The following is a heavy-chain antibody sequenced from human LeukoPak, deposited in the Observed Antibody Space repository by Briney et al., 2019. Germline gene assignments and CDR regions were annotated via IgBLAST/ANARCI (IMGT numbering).Heavy chain of an antibody. Sequence: GGSLRLSCAASGFTFSSYWMSWVRQAPGKGLEWVANIKPDESEKYYMDSVKGRFTISRDNAKNSVYLQMNSLRAEDTAVYYCARSPGGMDVWGQGTTVTVSS. CDR3: ARSPGGMDV. CDR2: IKPDESEK. CDR1: GFTFSSYW. J-gene: IGHJ6*02. V-gene: IGHV3-7*01.